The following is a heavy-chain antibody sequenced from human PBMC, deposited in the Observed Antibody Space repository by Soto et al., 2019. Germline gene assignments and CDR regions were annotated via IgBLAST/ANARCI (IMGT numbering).Heavy chain of an antibody. CDR2: IDVGSANA. CDR3: GRDINVDTAAAGPDY. V-gene: IGHV1-58*01. D-gene: IGHD5-18*01. J-gene: IGHJ4*02. Sequence: GASVKVSCKTSGFTFSSSAVHWVRQARGHRLQWIGWIDVGSANANYAQMLQERITVTRDTSTSTVYMELSSLRSEDTAVYFCGRDINVDTAAAGPDYWGQGNLVTGS. CDR1: GFTFSSSA.